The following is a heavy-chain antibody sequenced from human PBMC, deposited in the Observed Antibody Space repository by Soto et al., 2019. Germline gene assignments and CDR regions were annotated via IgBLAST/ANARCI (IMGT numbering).Heavy chain of an antibody. V-gene: IGHV3-7*01. Sequence: GGSLRLSCAASGFTFSSYWMSWVRQAPGKGLEWVANIKQDGSEKYYVDSVKGRFTISRDNAKNSLYLQMNSLRAEDTAVYYCARSQGYSGYDDAFDIWGQGTMVTVSS. CDR3: ARSQGYSGYDDAFDI. CDR2: IKQDGSEK. D-gene: IGHD5-12*01. J-gene: IGHJ3*02. CDR1: GFTFSSYW.